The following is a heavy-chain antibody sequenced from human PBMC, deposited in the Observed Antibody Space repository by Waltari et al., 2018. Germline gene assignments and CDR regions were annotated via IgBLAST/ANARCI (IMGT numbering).Heavy chain of an antibody. CDR3: VREIRGYYPSY. J-gene: IGHJ4*02. CDR1: GFTFSDYA. CDR2: ISYDGRGK. V-gene: IGHV3-30*04. D-gene: IGHD3-16*01. Sequence: QEHLVESGGGVVQPGGSLTLSCATSGFTFSDYAMLWVRQAPGKGLEWVALISYDGRGKFYADSVKDRFTISRDSSTNRLYLQMNSLRGDDTALYYCVREIRGYYPSYWGQGTLVTVSS.